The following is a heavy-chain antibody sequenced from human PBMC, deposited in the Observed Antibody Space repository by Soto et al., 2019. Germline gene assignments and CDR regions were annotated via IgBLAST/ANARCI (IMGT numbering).Heavy chain of an antibody. D-gene: IGHD1-26*01. Sequence: ASVKVSCKASGYTFTSYYMHWVRQAPGQGLEWMGIINPSGGSTSYAQKFQGRVTMTRDTSTSTVYMELSSLRSEDTAVYYCARGGGSLTPDGGSYGMEVWGQGTTVTVSS. V-gene: IGHV1-46*01. CDR1: GYTFTSYY. CDR2: INPSGGST. J-gene: IGHJ6*02. CDR3: ARGGGSLTPDGGSYGMEV.